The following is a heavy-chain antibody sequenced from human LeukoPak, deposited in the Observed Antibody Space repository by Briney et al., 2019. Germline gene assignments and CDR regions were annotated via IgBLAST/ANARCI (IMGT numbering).Heavy chain of an antibody. Sequence: PSETLSLTCTVSGGFIGSYYWCWIRQSPGKGLEWIGYIDYRGSTNYNPSLKSRVTMSVDTSKNQFSLNLNSVTAADSAVYYCARRGAARRYDGLDVWGQGTTITVSS. CDR2: IDYRGST. V-gene: IGHV4-59*08. J-gene: IGHJ6*02. CDR3: ARRGAARRYDGLDV. D-gene: IGHD6-6*01. CDR1: GGFIGSYY.